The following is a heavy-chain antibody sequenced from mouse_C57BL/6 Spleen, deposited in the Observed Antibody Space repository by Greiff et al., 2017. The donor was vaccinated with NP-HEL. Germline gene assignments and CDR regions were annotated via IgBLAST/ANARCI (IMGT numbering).Heavy chain of an antibody. CDR1: GYTFTDYE. J-gene: IGHJ2*01. Sequence: QVQLQQSGAELVRPGASVTLSCKASGYTFTDYEMHWVKQTPVHGLEWIGAIDPETGGTAYNQKFKGKAILTADQSSSTAYMELRSLTSGDSAVYYCTRGVFRYYGSSHYCDYWGQGTTLTVSS. CDR3: TRGVFRYYGSSHYCDY. D-gene: IGHD1-1*01. V-gene: IGHV1-15*01. CDR2: IDPETGGT.